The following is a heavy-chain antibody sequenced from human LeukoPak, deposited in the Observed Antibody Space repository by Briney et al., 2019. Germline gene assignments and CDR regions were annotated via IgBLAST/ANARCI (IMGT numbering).Heavy chain of an antibody. CDR3: ARGAEENAFDI. V-gene: IGHV3-13*01. CDR2: ICTAGDT. J-gene: IGHJ3*02. CDR1: GFTFSSYD. Sequence: GGSPRLSCAASGFTFSSYDMHWVRHATGKGLEWVSAICTAGDTYYPGSVKGRFTISRENAKNSLYLQMNSLRAGDTAVYYCARGAEENAFDIWGQGTMVTVSS.